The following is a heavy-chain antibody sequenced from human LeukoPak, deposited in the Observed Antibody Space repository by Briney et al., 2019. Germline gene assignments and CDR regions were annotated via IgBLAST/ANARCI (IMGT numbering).Heavy chain of an antibody. CDR3: AKTPYRARHIVVVPAQNGWFDP. D-gene: IGHD2-2*01. V-gene: IGHV3-23*01. CDR2: ISGSGGST. Sequence: GGSLRLSCAASGFTFSSYAMSWVRQAPGKGLEWVSAISGSGGSTYYADSVKGRFTISRDNSKNTLYLQMNSLRAEDTAVYYCAKTPYRARHIVVVPAQNGWFDPWGQGTLVTVSS. CDR1: GFTFSSYA. J-gene: IGHJ5*02.